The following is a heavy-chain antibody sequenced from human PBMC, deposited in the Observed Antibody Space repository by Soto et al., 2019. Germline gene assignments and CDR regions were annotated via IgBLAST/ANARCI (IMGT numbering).Heavy chain of an antibody. Sequence: EVQLLESGGGLVQPGASLRLSCAASGFTFSSYAMSWVRQAPGKGLEWVSSIRGSGGSTYYADSVKGRFTLSRDKSKNMLYLQMNSLRAEDTAVYDCAKEVYDSSGRYFDPWGQGTLVTVSS. D-gene: IGHD3-22*01. V-gene: IGHV3-23*01. CDR3: AKEVYDSSGRYFDP. J-gene: IGHJ5*02. CDR2: IRGSGGST. CDR1: GFTFSSYA.